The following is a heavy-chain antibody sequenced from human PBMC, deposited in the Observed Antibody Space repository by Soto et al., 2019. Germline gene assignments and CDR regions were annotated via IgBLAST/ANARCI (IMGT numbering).Heavy chain of an antibody. CDR1: GYTFTSYG. D-gene: IGHD1-26*01. CDR3: AKGGARHETQKYYYYYMDV. Sequence: QVQLVQSGAEVKKPGASVKVSCKASGYTFTSYGISWVRQAPGKGLEWVAVISYDGSNKYYADSVKGRFTISRDNSKNTLYLQMNSLRAEDTAVYYCAKGGARHETQKYYYYYMDVWGKGTTVTVSS. J-gene: IGHJ6*03. CDR2: ISYDGSNK. V-gene: IGHV3-30*18.